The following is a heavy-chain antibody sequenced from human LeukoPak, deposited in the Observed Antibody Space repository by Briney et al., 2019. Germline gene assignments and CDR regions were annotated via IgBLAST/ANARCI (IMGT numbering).Heavy chain of an antibody. D-gene: IGHD5-18*01. CDR1: GFTFSSYS. CDR2: IIGSGSTI. CDR3: ARVRSGYSHENYFDY. Sequence: PGGSLRLSCAASGFTFSSYSMNWVRQAPGKGLEWVSYIIGSGSTIYYADSVKGRFTISRDNAKDSLYLQMNSLRAEDTAVYYCARVRSGYSHENYFDYWGQGTLVTVSS. V-gene: IGHV3-48*04. J-gene: IGHJ4*02.